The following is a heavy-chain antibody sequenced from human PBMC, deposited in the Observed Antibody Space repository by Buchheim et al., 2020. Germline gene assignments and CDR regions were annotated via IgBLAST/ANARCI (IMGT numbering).Heavy chain of an antibody. V-gene: IGHV3-72*01. CDR1: GFTFSDHY. D-gene: IGHD3-22*01. CDR2: TRNKANSYTT. J-gene: IGHJ4*02. CDR3: AIITMIGYKDY. Sequence: EVQLVESGGGLVQPGGSLRLSCAASGFTFSDHYMDWVRQAPGKGLEWVGRTRNKANSYTTAYAASVKGRFTISRDDSKNSLYLQMNSLKTEDTAVYYCAIITMIGYKDYWGQGTL.